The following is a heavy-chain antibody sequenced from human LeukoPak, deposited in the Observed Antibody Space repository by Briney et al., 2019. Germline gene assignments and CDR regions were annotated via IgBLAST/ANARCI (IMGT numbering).Heavy chain of an antibody. Sequence: GGSLRLSCAASGFMFSSNWMSWVRLAPGKGLEWVANIKEDGTETYYVDSVKGRFTISRDNAKNSLYLQMNSLRVEDTAVYYCAKEGRSLQTYWSQGTLVTVSS. V-gene: IGHV3-7*03. CDR3: AKEGRSLQTY. J-gene: IGHJ4*02. CDR2: IKEDGTET. D-gene: IGHD5-24*01. CDR1: GFMFSSNW.